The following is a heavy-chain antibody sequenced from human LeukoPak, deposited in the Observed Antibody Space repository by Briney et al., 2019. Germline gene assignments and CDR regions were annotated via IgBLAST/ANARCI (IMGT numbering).Heavy chain of an antibody. CDR1: GFTFSSYA. Sequence: GGSLRLSCAASGFTFSSYAMSWVRQAPGKGLEWVSAISGSGGSTYYADSVKGRFTISRDNFKNTLYLQMNSLRAEDTAVYYCAKDSLLLWFGEPNWFDPWGQGTLVTVSS. CDR3: AKDSLLLWFGEPNWFDP. CDR2: ISGSGGST. D-gene: IGHD3-10*01. J-gene: IGHJ5*02. V-gene: IGHV3-23*01.